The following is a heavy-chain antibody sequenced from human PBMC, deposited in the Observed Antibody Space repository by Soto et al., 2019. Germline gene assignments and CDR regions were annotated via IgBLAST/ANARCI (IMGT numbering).Heavy chain of an antibody. CDR3: ARGCQFRAFGGVIASRRAEYFQH. Sequence: SETLSLTCAVYVGSCSGYYWSWIRQPPGKGLEWIGEINHSGSTNYNPSLKSRVTISVDTSKNQFSLKLSSVTAADTAVYYCARGCQFRAFGGVIASRRAEYFQHWGQGTLVTVSS. J-gene: IGHJ1*01. CDR1: VGSCSGYY. D-gene: IGHD3-16*02. V-gene: IGHV4-34*01. CDR2: INHSGST.